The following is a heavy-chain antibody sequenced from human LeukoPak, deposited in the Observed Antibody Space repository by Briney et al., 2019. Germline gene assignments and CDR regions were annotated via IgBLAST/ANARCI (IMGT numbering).Heavy chain of an antibody. CDR3: ARDAVVAPNYIDV. J-gene: IGHJ6*03. V-gene: IGHV4-39*07. CDR2: IYYSGST. Sequence: VKPSETLSLTCTVSGGSISSSSYYWGWIRQPPGKGLEWIGSIYYSGSTYYNPSLKSRVTISVDTSKNQFSLKLSSVTAADTAVYYCARDAVVAPNYIDVWGKGTTVTVSS. CDR1: GGSISSSSYY. D-gene: IGHD2-15*01.